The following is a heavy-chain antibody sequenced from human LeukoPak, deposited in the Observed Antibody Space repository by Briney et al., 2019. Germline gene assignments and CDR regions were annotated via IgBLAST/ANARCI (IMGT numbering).Heavy chain of an antibody. V-gene: IGHV1-18*01. D-gene: IGHD3-10*01. J-gene: IGHJ5*02. CDR1: GYTFTSYG. Sequence: ASVKVSCKASGYTFTSYGISWVRQAPGQGLEWTGWISAYNGNTNYAQKFQGRVTMTRVTSITTAYMELRSLRSDDTAVYYCTKASLAFGTKYFDPWGQGTLVTVSS. CDR2: ISAYNGNT. CDR3: TKASLAFGTKYFDP.